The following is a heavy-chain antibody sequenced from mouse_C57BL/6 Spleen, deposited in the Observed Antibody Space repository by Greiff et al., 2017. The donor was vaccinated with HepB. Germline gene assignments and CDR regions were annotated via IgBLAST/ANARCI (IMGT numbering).Heavy chain of an antibody. CDR2: ISGGGGNT. D-gene: IGHD2-5*01. CDR1: GFTFSSYT. CDR3: ARHSNYGGAMDD. J-gene: IGHJ4*01. V-gene: IGHV5-9*01. Sequence: DVKLVESGGGLVKPGGSLKLSCAASGFTFSSYTMSWVRQTPEKRLEWVATISGGGGNTYYPDSVKGRFTISRDNAKNTLYLQMSSLRSEDTALYYCARHSNYGGAMDDWGQGTSVTVSS.